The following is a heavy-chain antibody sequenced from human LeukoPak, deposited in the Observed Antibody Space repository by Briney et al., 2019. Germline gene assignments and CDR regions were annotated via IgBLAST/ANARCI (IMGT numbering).Heavy chain of an antibody. D-gene: IGHD2/OR15-2a*01. CDR1: GFTFSRYG. Sequence: PGRSLRLSCAASGFTFSRYGMHWVRQAPGKGLEWVAVIWYDGSNKYYAESVKGRFTISRDNSKNTLHLQMNSLRAEDTAVYYCARDVGNTVLDQWGQGTLVTVSS. CDR2: IWYDGSNK. V-gene: IGHV3-33*01. CDR3: ARDVGNTVLDQ. J-gene: IGHJ4*02.